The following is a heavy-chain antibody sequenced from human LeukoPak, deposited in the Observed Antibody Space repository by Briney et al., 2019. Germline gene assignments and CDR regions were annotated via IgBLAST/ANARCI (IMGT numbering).Heavy chain of an antibody. Sequence: SSETLSLTCTVSGGSISSYYWSWIRQPPGKGLEWIGYIFDSGRADYNPSLRSRVTISMAASLNQFFLDLTSMTAADTAVYYCARDGLQQFGRHYFDYWGQGTLVTVSS. D-gene: IGHD6-13*01. CDR2: IFDSGRA. CDR3: ARDGLQQFGRHYFDY. CDR1: GGSISSYY. V-gene: IGHV4-59*01. J-gene: IGHJ4*02.